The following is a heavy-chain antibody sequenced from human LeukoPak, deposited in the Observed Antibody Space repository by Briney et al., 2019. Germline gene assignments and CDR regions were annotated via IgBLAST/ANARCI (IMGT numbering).Heavy chain of an antibody. CDR1: GYTFTGYY. CDR2: INPNSGGT. D-gene: IGHD3-22*01. J-gene: IGHJ6*03. V-gene: IGHV1-2*02. Sequence: ASVKVSCKASGYTFTGYYMHWVRQAPGQGLEWMGWINPNSGGTNYAQKFQGRVTMTRDTSISTAYMELSRLRSDDTAVYYCARELNYYDSSGYYTYYYYIDVWGKGTTVTVSS. CDR3: ARELNYYDSSGYYTYYYYIDV.